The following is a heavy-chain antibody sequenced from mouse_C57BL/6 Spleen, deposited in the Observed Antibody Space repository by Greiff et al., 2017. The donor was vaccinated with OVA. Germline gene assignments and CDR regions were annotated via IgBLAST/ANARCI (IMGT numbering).Heavy chain of an antibody. CDR3: ARWIITTVVENYYAMDY. V-gene: IGHV1-55*01. Sequence: QVQLQQPGAELVKPGASVKMSCKASGYTFTSYWITWVKQRPGQGLEWIGDIYPGSGSTNYNEKFTSKATLTVATSCSTAYRQLSSLTSEDSAVYYCARWIITTVVENYYAMDYWGQGTSVTVSS. J-gene: IGHJ4*01. CDR1: GYTFTSYW. CDR2: IYPGSGST. D-gene: IGHD1-1*01.